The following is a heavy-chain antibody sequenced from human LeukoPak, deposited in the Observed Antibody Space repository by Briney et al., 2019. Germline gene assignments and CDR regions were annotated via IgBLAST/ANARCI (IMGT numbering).Heavy chain of an antibody. CDR2: IYYSGST. D-gene: IGHD3-16*02. V-gene: IGHV4-39*07. Sequence: PSETLSLTCTVSGGSISSSSYYWGWIRQPPGKGLEWIGSIYYSGSTYYNPSLKSRVTISVDTSKNQFSLKLSSVTAADTAVYYCANEGYDYVWGSYRYPWGQGTMVTVSS. CDR1: GGSISSSSYY. CDR3: ANEGYDYVWGSYRYP. J-gene: IGHJ3*01.